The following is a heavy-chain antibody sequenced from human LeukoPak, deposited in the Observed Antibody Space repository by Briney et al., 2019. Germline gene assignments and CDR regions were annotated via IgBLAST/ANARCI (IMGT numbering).Heavy chain of an antibody. J-gene: IGHJ3*02. CDR2: IYYSGST. Sequence: PSETLSLTCTVSGGSISSSSYYWGWIRQPPGKGLEWIGSIYYSGSTYYNPSLKSRVTISVDTSKNQFFLKLSSVTAADTAVYYCALKYCSSTSCYIESDAFDIWGQGTMVTVSS. CDR3: ALKYCSSTSCYIESDAFDI. V-gene: IGHV4-39*01. CDR1: GGSISSSSYY. D-gene: IGHD2-2*02.